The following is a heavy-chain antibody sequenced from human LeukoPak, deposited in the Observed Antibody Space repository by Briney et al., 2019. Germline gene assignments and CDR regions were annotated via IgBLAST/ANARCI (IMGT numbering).Heavy chain of an antibody. CDR2: IYYSGST. CDR1: GGSISSYY. J-gene: IGHJ6*03. Sequence: PSETLSLTCTVSGGSISSYYWSWIRQPPGKGLEWIGCIYYSGSTNYNPSLKSRVTISVDTSKNQFSLKLSSVTAADTAVYYCAGGGSDGYSYGSFYYMDVWGKGTTVTVSS. CDR3: AGGGSDGYSYGSFYYMDV. D-gene: IGHD5-18*01. V-gene: IGHV4-59*01.